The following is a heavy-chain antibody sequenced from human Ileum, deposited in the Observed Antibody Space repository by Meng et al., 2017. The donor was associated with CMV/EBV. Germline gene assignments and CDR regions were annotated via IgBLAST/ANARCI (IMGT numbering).Heavy chain of an antibody. D-gene: IGHD5/OR15-5a*01. CDR2: MRSSGSS. CDR1: GGSISSSTYY. V-gene: IGHV4-39*07. Sequence: LPGSGPGLMQPSETLSLTRTVSGGSISSSTYYWGWVRQPPGKGLEWIGLMRSSGSSFYSPSLRSRVTMSVDTSKNQFSLKVNSVTAADTAVYYCARDSSGVSGTFDSWGQGTLVTVSS. CDR3: ARDSSGVSGTFDS. J-gene: IGHJ4*02.